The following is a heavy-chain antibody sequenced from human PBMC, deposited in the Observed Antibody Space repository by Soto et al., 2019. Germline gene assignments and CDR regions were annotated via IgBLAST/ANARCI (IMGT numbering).Heavy chain of an antibody. CDR1: GFTFSTYA. J-gene: IGHJ3*02. CDR2: ISAGGGST. CDR3: AHPRGYGVFDGYDI. D-gene: IGHD4-17*01. Sequence: PGGSLRLSCAASGFTFSTYAMSWVRQAPGKGLEWASAISAGGGSTYYADSVKGRFTISRDNSINTLYLQMDSLSTEDTAVYYCAHPRGYGVFDGYDIWGQGAMVTVSS. V-gene: IGHV3-23*01.